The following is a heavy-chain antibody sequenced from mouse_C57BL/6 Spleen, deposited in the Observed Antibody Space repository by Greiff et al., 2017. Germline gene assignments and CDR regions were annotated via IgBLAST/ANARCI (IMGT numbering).Heavy chain of an antibody. D-gene: IGHD2-13*01. CDR2: ISSGGDYI. CDR3: TRDGDVYAMDY. V-gene: IGHV5-9-1*02. CDR1: GFTFSSYA. J-gene: IGHJ4*01. Sequence: EVHLVESGEGLVKPGGSLKLSCAASGFTFSSYAMSWVRQTPEKRLEWVAYISSGGDYIYYADTVKGRFTISRDNARNTLYLQMSSLKSEDTAMYYCTRDGDVYAMDYWGQGTSVTVSS.